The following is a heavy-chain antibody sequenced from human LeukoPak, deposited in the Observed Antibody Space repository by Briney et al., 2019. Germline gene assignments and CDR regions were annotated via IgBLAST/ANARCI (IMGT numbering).Heavy chain of an antibody. CDR2: IYHSGST. J-gene: IGHJ4*02. V-gene: IGHV4-30-2*01. Sequence: SETLSLTCTVSGGSINSGGYYWSWIRQPPGKGLEWIGYIYHSGSTYYNPSLKSRVTMSVDTSKNQFSLKLSSVTAADTAVYYCAATPLMYYDFWSGLGFDYWGQGTLVTVSS. D-gene: IGHD3-3*01. CDR3: AATPLMYYDFWSGLGFDY. CDR1: GGSINSGGYY.